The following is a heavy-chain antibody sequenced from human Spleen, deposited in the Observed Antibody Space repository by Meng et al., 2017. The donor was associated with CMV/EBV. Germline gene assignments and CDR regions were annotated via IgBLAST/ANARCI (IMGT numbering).Heavy chain of an antibody. Sequence: ASVKVSCKASGYTFTSYGISWVRQAPGQGLEWMGWISAYNGNTNYAQKLQGRVTMTTDTSTSTAYMELRSQRSDDTAVYYCARVPVHTIFGVALSGMDVWGQGTTVTVSS. D-gene: IGHD3-3*01. CDR1: GYTFTSYG. V-gene: IGHV1-18*01. CDR2: ISAYNGNT. J-gene: IGHJ6*02. CDR3: ARVPVHTIFGVALSGMDV.